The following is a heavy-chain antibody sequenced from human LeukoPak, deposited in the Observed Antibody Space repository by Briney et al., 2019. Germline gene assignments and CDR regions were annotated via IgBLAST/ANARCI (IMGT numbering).Heavy chain of an antibody. CDR2: IYTSGST. CDR3: ARDRVVPAAEYYMDV. CDR1: GGFISSYY. D-gene: IGHD2-2*01. Sequence: SETLSLTCTVSGGFISSYYWSWIRQPAGKGLEWIGRIYTSGSTNYNPSLKSRVTMSVDTSKNQFSLKLSSVTAADTAVYYCARDRVVPAAEYYMDVWGKGTTVTVSS. J-gene: IGHJ6*03. V-gene: IGHV4-4*07.